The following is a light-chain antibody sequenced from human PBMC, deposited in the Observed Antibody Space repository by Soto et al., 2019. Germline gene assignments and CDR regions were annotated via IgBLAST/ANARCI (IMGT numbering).Light chain of an antibody. CDR3: SSYTSSSTYV. Sequence: QSALTQPASVSESPGQSITISCTGTNSDVGGYNYVSWYQQHPGKAPKLMIFDVSNRPSGVSNRFSGSKSGNTASLTISGRQAEDEADYYCSSYTSSSTYVFGTGTKVTVL. CDR2: DVS. V-gene: IGLV2-14*01. CDR1: NSDVGGYNY. J-gene: IGLJ1*01.